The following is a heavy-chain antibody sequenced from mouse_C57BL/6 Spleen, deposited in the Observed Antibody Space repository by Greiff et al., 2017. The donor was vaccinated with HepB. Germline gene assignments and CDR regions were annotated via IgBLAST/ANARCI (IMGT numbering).Heavy chain of an antibody. CDR2: IYPGSGST. J-gene: IGHJ3*01. D-gene: IGHD2-5*01. CDR3: ARGDYSTAWFAY. CDR1: GYTFTSYW. V-gene: IGHV1-55*01. Sequence: QVQLQQSGAELVKPGASVKMSCKASGYTFTSYWITWVKQRPGQGLEWIGDIYPGSGSTNYNEKFKSKATLTVDTSSSTAYMQLSSLTSEDSAVYYCARGDYSTAWFAYWGQGTLVTVSA.